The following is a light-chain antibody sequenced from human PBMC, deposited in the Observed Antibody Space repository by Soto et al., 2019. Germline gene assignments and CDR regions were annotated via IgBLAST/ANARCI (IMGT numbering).Light chain of an antibody. V-gene: IGKV1-39*01. CDR2: AAS. J-gene: IGKJ2*01. Sequence: EIQMTQSPSSLSASVGDRVTITCLASQRISSYLNWYQQKPGKAPKILIYAASSLQSGVQSRFSGSGSGTDFNLTIRSLQPEDFANYYCQQSYSTPYTFGRGTKLEIK. CDR1: QRISSY. CDR3: QQSYSTPYT.